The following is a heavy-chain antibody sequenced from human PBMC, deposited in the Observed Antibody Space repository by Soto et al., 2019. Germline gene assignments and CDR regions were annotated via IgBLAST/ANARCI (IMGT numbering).Heavy chain of an antibody. D-gene: IGHD2-2*01. CDR2: VSSDGNNK. V-gene: IGHV3-30*18. CDR3: AKDRVIQLLPIWPDP. CDR1: GFSFSNYG. J-gene: IGHJ6*02. Sequence: SVGSLRLSCAASGFSFSNYGMHWVRQAPGKGLEWVAFVSSDGNNKYYADSVKGRFTISRDNSKNTLYLQVDSLRVDDTAVYYCAKDRVIQLLPIWPDPWGQGTTVTVSS.